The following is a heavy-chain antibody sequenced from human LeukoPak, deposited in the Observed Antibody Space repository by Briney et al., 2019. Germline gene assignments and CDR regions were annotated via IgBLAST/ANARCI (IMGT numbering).Heavy chain of an antibody. V-gene: IGHV3-7*01. CDR3: ARWDLLVANGGFDY. CDR1: GFTFSIYW. CDR2: IKQDGSDK. D-gene: IGHD2-8*02. Sequence: GGSLRLSCAASGFTFSIYWMSWVRQAPGKGLECVANIKQDGSDKHYLDSVKGRFTISRDNAKNSLYLQMSSLRGEDTAVYYCARWDLLVANGGFDYWGQGTLVTVSS. J-gene: IGHJ4*02.